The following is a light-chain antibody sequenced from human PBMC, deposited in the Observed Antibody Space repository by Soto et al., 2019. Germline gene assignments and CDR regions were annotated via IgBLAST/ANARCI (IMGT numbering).Light chain of an antibody. CDR3: QKYGSSRT. J-gene: IGKJ1*01. CDR1: QSVSSSY. CDR2: GAS. Sequence: DIVLTQSPGSLSLSPGERATLSCRASQSVSSSYLAWYQQKPRQAPMLLIYGASSRTTGIPDRFGGSAAGTDFTLTISRLQHEDFTVYCCQKYGSSRTFGQGTKVEIK. V-gene: IGKV3-20*01.